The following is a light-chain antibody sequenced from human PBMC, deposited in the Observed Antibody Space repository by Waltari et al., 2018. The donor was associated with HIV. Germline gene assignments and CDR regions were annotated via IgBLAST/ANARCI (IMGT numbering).Light chain of an antibody. CDR1: SSNIGNTY. CDR2: ETN. CDR3: GTWESSPSSGV. V-gene: IGLV1-51*02. Sequence: QSVLTQPPSMSAAPGQKVTISCSGSSSNIGNTYVSLYQQFPGTATKLLIYETNKRPSWSPDRCSGSKPGTSATLDITGLQTGDEADYYCGTWESSPSSGVFGGGTKLAVL. J-gene: IGLJ3*02.